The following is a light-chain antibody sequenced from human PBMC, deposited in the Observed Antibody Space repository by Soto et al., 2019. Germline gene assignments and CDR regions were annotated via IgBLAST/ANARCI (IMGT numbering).Light chain of an antibody. V-gene: IGKV3-15*01. CDR3: QQYNNWPLS. Sequence: EIVMTQSPATLSVSPGERATLSCRASQSVSSNLASYQQKPGQAPRLLIYGASTRATGIPARYSGSGSGTEFTLTIRSLQSEDFAVYYCQQYNNWPLSFGPGTKVDIK. CDR1: QSVSSN. CDR2: GAS. J-gene: IGKJ3*01.